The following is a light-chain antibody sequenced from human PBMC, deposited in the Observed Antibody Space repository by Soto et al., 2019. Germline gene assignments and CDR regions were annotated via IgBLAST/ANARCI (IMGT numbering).Light chain of an antibody. V-gene: IGKV1-17*01. CDR3: LQPSSYPQT. J-gene: IGKJ1*01. CDR2: AAP. CDR1: QAIRNN. Sequence: DIQMTQSPSSLSASIGDRVTITCRASQAIRNNVGWYQQHPGKAPKRLIYAAPDLESGVPSRFSGSASGTEFTLTISSLQPEDFATYYCLQPSSYPQTFGQGTRVVIK.